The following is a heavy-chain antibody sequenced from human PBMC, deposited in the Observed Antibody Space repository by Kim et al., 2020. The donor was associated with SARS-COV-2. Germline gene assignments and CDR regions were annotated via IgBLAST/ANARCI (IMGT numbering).Heavy chain of an antibody. V-gene: IGHV3-11*05. J-gene: IGHJ4*01. D-gene: IGHD3-10*01. CDR3: ARVAYGSGSWYYFDY. CDR1: EFTFSDYY. CDR2: ISGTTDYT. Sequence: GGSLRLSCAASEFTFSDYYMSWIRQAPGKGLEWLSYISGTTDYTNYADSVKGRFIISRDNAKNSLYLQMNSLRAEDTAVYYCARVAYGSGSWYYFDYWG.